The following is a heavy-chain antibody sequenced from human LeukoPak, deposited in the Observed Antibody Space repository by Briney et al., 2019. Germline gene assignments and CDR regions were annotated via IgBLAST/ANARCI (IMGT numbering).Heavy chain of an antibody. CDR1: GFTFSIYW. CDR3: GRQADYGDSGIAF. D-gene: IGHD4-17*01. Sequence: GGSLRLSCAASGFTFSIYWTHCGCQAPGKGLVWVSRINPDGSITNYAASVKGRFTISRDNAKNALYLQMNSLRADDTAVYYCGRQADYGDSGIAFWSQGTLVTVSS. J-gene: IGHJ4*02. CDR2: INPDGSIT. V-gene: IGHV3-74*01.